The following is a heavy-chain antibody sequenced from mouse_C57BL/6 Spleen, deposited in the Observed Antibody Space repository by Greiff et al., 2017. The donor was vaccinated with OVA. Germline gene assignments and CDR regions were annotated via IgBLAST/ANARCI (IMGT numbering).Heavy chain of an antibody. CDR3: ARNYYGSSSDY. D-gene: IGHD1-1*01. J-gene: IGHJ2*01. Sequence: QVQLQQSGAELVKPGASVKISCKASGYTFTDYYINWVKQRPGQGLEWIGKIGPGSGSTYYNEKFKGKATLTADKSSSTAYMQLSSLTSEDSTDDFGARNYYGSSSDYWGQGTTLTVSS. CDR1: GYTFTDYY. V-gene: IGHV1-77*01. CDR2: IGPGSGST.